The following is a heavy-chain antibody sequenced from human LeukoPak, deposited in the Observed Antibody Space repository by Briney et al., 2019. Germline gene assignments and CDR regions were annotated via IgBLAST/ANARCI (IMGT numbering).Heavy chain of an antibody. CDR1: EFDFSTHA. V-gene: IGHV3-23*01. J-gene: IGHJ4*02. CDR2: ISISGTKT. Sequence: GGSLRLSCAASEFDFSTHAMTWVRQAPGKGLEWVSAISISGTKTYYADSVKGRFSISRDNSKNTLYLQMYSLRAEDTAVYYCANEIRPNDYWGQGTLVTVSS. CDR3: ANEIRPNDY. D-gene: IGHD4-17*01.